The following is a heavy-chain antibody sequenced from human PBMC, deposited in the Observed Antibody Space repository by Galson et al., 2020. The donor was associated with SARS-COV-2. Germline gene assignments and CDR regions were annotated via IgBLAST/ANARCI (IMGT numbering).Heavy chain of an antibody. CDR1: GFTVNTNY. J-gene: IGHJ6*02. Sequence: GESLKISCAASGFTVNTNYMTWVRQAPGKGLEWVSVIYSGGDTYYADSVKGRFTISRDTSKNTLYLQMDSLRVEDTAVYYCAKDGGGLLWFGESQIDYYYGMDVWGQGTTVTVSS. CDR3: AKDGGGLLWFGESQIDYYYGMDV. D-gene: IGHD3-10*01. CDR2: IYSGGDT. V-gene: IGHV3-53*01.